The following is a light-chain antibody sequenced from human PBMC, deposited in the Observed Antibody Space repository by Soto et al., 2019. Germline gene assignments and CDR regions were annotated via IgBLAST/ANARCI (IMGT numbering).Light chain of an antibody. CDR3: HQYNYWPT. V-gene: IGKV3-15*01. CDR2: GAS. CDR1: QSVSSN. Sequence: EIVMTQSQDILSVSPGERATLSCRASQSVSSNLAWYQQKPGQSPRLLIYGASTRATGIPVRFSGSGSGTEFTLTISSLQSEDFAVYYCHQYNYWPTFGQGTKVDI. J-gene: IGKJ1*01.